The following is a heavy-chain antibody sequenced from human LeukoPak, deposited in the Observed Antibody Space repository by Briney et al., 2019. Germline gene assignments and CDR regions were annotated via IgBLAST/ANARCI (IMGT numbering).Heavy chain of an antibody. CDR1: GFNFGAYG. V-gene: IGHV3-30*18. CDR3: AKDSASLSSHFATYFDN. D-gene: IGHD6-19*01. J-gene: IGHJ4*02. Sequence: GRSLRLSCAASGFNFGAYGMHWVRQAPGKGLEWVAVISYDGTTNKYYADSVKGRFTISRDNSKNTLYLQMNSLRAEDTAVYYCAKDSASLSSHFATYFDNWGQGTLVTVSS. CDR2: ISYDGTTNK.